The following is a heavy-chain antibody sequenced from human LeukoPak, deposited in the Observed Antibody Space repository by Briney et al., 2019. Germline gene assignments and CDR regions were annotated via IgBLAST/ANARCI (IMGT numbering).Heavy chain of an antibody. CDR1: GYTLTSYG. CDR2: ISAYTGDT. CDR3: ARVGFSKFYHHMDV. J-gene: IGHJ6*03. D-gene: IGHD4-11*01. V-gene: IGHV1-18*01. Sequence: ASVNVSCKASGYTLTSYGINWVRQAPGQGLEWLGWISAYTGDTKYAQNLQGRVNMTTDTSTSTAYMELKSLRSDDTAVHYCARVGFSKFYHHMDVWGKGTTVTVSS.